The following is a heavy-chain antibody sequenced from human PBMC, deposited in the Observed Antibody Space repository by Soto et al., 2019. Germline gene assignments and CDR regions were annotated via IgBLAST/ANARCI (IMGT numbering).Heavy chain of an antibody. CDR1: CGSISDYF. CDR2: IYNSGST. D-gene: IGHD6-13*01. Sequence: SETLSLTCTVSCGSISDYFWSWSRQPPGKTLEWVGYIYNSGSTNYTPSLKSRLTISVDTSKNQFSLKLSSVTAADTAVYYCARIAAAGGNWFDPWGQGTLVTVSS. CDR3: ARIAAAGGNWFDP. V-gene: IGHV4-4*09. J-gene: IGHJ5*02.